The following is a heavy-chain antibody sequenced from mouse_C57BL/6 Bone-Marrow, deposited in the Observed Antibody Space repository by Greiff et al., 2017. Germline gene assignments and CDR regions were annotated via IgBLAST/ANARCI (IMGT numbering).Heavy chain of an antibody. J-gene: IGHJ4*01. CDR2: IHPNSGST. CDR1: GYTFTSYW. CDR3: ARERSTSQATFLYYYAMDY. V-gene: IGHV1-64*01. Sequence: QVQLQQPGAELVKPGASVKLSCKASGYTFTSYWMHWVKQRPGQGLEWIGMIHPNSGSTNYNEKFKSKATLTVDKSSSTAYMQLSSLTSEDSAVYYFARERSTSQATFLYYYAMDYWGQGTSVTVSS. D-gene: IGHD3-2*02.